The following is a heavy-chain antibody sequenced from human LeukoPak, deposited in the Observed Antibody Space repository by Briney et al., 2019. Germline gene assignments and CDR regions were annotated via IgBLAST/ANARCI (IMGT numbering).Heavy chain of an antibody. CDR3: AKDSGTYYYDSSGYYYAPDAFDI. J-gene: IGHJ3*02. Sequence: GGSLRLSCAASGFTFSSYDMHWVRQATGKGLEWVSAIGTAGDTYYPGSVKGRFTISRENAKNSLYLQMNSLRAGDTAVYYCAKDSGTYYYDSSGYYYAPDAFDIWGQGTMVTVSS. D-gene: IGHD3-22*01. V-gene: IGHV3-13*01. CDR1: GFTFSSYD. CDR2: IGTAGDT.